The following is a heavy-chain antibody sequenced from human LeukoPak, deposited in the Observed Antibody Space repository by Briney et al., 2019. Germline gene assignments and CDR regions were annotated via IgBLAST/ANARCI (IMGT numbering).Heavy chain of an antibody. CDR1: GLSFADYG. D-gene: IGHD6-13*01. J-gene: IGHJ4*02. Sequence: GGSLRLSCTASGLSFADYGMSWVRQAPGKGLELVSGVNWNGESTGYADSVKGRFTISRDNAENALYLQMNSLRAEDTALYYCARDLSSSWYSLGYWGRGTLVTVSS. CDR2: VNWNGEST. CDR3: ARDLSSSWYSLGY. V-gene: IGHV3-20*04.